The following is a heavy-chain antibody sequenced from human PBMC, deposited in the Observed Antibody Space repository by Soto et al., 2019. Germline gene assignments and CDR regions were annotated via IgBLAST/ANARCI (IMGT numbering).Heavy chain of an antibody. D-gene: IGHD6-25*01. V-gene: IGHV4-30-2*01. CDR1: GGSMSRGGQS. J-gene: IGHJ6*02. Sequence: PSETLSLTCAVSGGSMSRGGQSWSWIRQPPGKGLEWLGFIYYTGSTYYNPSLKSRVTLSVDRSKNQFSLNLTSVTAADTAMYFGARAPPRPSPRWDVWGQGTTVTVSS. CDR3: ARAPPRPSPRWDV. CDR2: IYYTGST.